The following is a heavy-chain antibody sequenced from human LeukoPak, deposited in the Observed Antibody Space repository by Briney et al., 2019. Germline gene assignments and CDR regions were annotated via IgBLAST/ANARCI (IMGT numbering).Heavy chain of an antibody. CDR3: ARALAATSNFYYYMDV. Sequence: ASVKVSCKASGYTFTNYDINWMRQATGQGLEWMGWMNPNSGNTGYAQRFQGRVTMTRSTSASTAYMELSGLRSEDTAVYYCARALAATSNFYYYMDVWGKGTTVTVSS. V-gene: IGHV1-8*01. J-gene: IGHJ6*03. CDR2: MNPNSGNT. CDR1: GYTFTNYD. D-gene: IGHD2-15*01.